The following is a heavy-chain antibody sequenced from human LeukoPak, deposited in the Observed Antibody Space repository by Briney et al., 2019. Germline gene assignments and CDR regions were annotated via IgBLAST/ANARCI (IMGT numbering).Heavy chain of an antibody. J-gene: IGHJ3*02. D-gene: IGHD3-3*01. V-gene: IGHV4-59*01. Sequence: SETLSLTCTVSGGSISSYYWSWIRQPPGKGLEWIGYIFYSGSSDYSPSLKSRVTISVDTSKNLFSLKLSSVTPADTALYYCARYEEDAFDIWGPGTMVTVSS. CDR3: ARYEEDAFDI. CDR1: GGSISSYY. CDR2: IFYSGSS.